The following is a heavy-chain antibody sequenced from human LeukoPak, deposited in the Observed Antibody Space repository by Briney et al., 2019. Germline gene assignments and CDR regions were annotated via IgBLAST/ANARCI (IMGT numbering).Heavy chain of an antibody. V-gene: IGHV4-59*02. CDR2: ISNRGST. Sequence: PSETLSLTCGVSGASVSSHFWSWIRQTPGMGLEWTGYISNRGSTGYNPSLRSRVTISVDAPKNEVSLNVRSVSAADTAVYYCAKGVSGTYYAFDVWGQGRTV. CDR3: AKGVSGTYYAFDV. CDR1: GASVSSHF. J-gene: IGHJ3*01. D-gene: IGHD1-26*01.